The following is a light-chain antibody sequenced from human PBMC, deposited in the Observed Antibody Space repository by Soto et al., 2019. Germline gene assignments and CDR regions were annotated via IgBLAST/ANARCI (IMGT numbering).Light chain of an antibody. CDR2: TAS. CDR3: QQSYSFPLT. V-gene: IGKV1-39*01. CDR1: QSISGY. Sequence: DIQMTQSLSSLSASVGDRVTITCRASQSISGYLNWYQQKPGKAPKLLIYTASSLQSGVPSRFSGSGSGTDFTLTISSLQPEDFATYYCQQSYSFPLTFGGGTKVEIK. J-gene: IGKJ4*01.